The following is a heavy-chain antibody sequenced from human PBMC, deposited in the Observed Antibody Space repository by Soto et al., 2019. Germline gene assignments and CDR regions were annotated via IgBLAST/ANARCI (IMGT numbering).Heavy chain of an antibody. CDR2: ISYDGSNK. D-gene: IGHD6-19*01. V-gene: IGHV3-30*18. CDR3: AKDWGSSGWYTDWFDP. Sequence: QVQLVESGGGVVQPGRSLRLSCAASGFTFSSYGMHWVRQAPGKGLEWVAVISYDGSNKYYADSVKGRFTISRDNSKNTLYLQMNSLRAEDPAVYYCAKDWGSSGWYTDWFDPWGQGTLVTVSS. J-gene: IGHJ5*02. CDR1: GFTFSSYG.